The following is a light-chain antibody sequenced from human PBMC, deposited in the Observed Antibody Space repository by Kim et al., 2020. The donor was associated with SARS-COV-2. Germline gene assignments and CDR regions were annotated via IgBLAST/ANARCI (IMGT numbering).Light chain of an antibody. CDR3: QVWHRSIVI. CDR2: EDT. J-gene: IGLJ2*01. V-gene: IGLV3-1*01. CDR1: KLGVKY. Sequence: VSPGQTATITCSGDKLGVKYVCWYQQKPGQSPLLVVYEDTNRPSGIPERFSGSNSGTAATLTISGTQAVDEADYYCQVWHRSIVIFGGGTRLTVL.